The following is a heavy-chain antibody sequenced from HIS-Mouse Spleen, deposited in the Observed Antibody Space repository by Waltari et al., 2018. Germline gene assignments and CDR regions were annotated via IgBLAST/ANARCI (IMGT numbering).Heavy chain of an antibody. CDR1: GYSISSGYY. V-gene: IGHV4-38-2*02. Sequence: QVQLQESGPGLVKPSETLSLTCTVSGYSISSGYYWGWIRQPPGKGLEWIGSIYHSGSTYYNPSLKSRVTISVDTSKNQFSLKLSSVTAADTAVYYCASSEVVVIRMGAFDIWGQGTMVTVSS. CDR3: ASSEVVVIRMGAFDI. CDR2: IYHSGST. D-gene: IGHD3-22*01. J-gene: IGHJ3*02.